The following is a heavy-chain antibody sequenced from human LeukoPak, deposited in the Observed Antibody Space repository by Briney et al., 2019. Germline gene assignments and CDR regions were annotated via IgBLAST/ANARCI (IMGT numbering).Heavy chain of an antibody. J-gene: IGHJ4*02. CDR2: ISTSSSKI. D-gene: IGHD6-19*01. CDR1: GFTFSSYN. Sequence: GGSLRLSCAASGFTFSSYNMNWVRQAPGKGLEWVSYISTSSSKIYYADSVKGRFTISRDNAKNSLYLQMNSLRAEDTAVFYCARVVAGGSFQGSDYWGQGTLVTVSS. V-gene: IGHV3-48*01. CDR3: ARVVAGGSFQGSDY.